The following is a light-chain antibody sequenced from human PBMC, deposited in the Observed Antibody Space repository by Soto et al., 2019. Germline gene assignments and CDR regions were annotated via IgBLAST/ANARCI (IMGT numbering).Light chain of an antibody. CDR3: QQYNNWPPT. V-gene: IGKV3D-15*01. J-gene: IGKJ5*01. CDR1: EIVISS. CDR2: GAS. Sequence: EIVLTQSPGTLSLSPGERATLSCSASEIVISSSLAWYQQKPGQAPRLLMHGASSRATGIPARFSGSGSGTEFTLTISSLQSEDFAVYYCQQYNNWPPTFGQGTRLEIK.